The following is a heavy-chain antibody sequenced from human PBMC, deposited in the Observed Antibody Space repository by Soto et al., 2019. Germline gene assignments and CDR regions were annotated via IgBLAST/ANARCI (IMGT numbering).Heavy chain of an antibody. Sequence: QVQLVESGGGVVQPGKSLRLSCAASGFTFSSYAMHWARQAPGTGLEWVTGISIRGGDEYYAESVRGRFTISRDDSKNTLYLQMDSLRVEDTAGYYCARGTIVARQHLDYWGQGTLVTVSS. D-gene: IGHD6-6*01. V-gene: IGHV3-30*03. CDR3: ARGTIVARQHLDY. CDR1: GFTFSSYA. CDR2: ISIRGGDE. J-gene: IGHJ4*02.